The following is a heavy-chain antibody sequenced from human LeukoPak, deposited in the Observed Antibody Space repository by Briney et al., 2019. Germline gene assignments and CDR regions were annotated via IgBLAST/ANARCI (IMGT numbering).Heavy chain of an antibody. CDR3: ARLHYGGNYGYYYYYMDV. Sequence: SETLSLTCNVSGYSISSGYYWAWIRQSPGKGLEWIGSIYHSGSTYYNPSLKSRVTMSVDTSKKQFSLKLSSVTAADTAVYYCARLHYGGNYGYYYYYMDVWGKGTTVTISS. J-gene: IGHJ6*03. CDR1: GYSISSGYY. D-gene: IGHD4-23*01. V-gene: IGHV4-38-2*02. CDR2: IYHSGST.